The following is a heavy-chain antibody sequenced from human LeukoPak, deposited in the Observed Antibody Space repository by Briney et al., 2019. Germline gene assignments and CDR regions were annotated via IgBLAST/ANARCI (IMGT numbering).Heavy chain of an antibody. CDR3: ARSQGDY. Sequence: SETLSLTCTVSGGSISSHYWSWIQQPPGKGLEWIGYIYYSGSTNYNPSLKSRVTISVDTSKNQFSLKLSSVTAADTAVYYCARSQGDYWGQGTLVTVSS. J-gene: IGHJ4*02. CDR2: IYYSGST. V-gene: IGHV4-59*11. CDR1: GGSISSHY.